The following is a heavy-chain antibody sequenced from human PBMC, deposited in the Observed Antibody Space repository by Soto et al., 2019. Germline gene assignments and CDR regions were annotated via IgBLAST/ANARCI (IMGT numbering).Heavy chain of an antibody. CDR1: GYPFIQNT. Sequence: QVQLVQSGAEVKKPGASVRLSCKASGYPFIQNTIHWVRQAPGRGLEWMGWINAGDGDTRLSDTFQGRVTITRETSSTTAYMDLRNLRFEDTGLYYCASTRRVSPRDIGFWGQGTLVIVSS. CDR2: INAGDGDT. D-gene: IGHD1-26*01. J-gene: IGHJ4*02. V-gene: IGHV1-3*01. CDR3: ASTRRVSPRDIGF.